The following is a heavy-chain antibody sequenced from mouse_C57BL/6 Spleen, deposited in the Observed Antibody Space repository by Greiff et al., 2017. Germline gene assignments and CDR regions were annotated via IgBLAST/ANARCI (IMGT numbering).Heavy chain of an antibody. CDR1: GFSLTSYG. J-gene: IGHJ1*03. CDR3: ARHGLYDGYPYFDV. CDR2: IWSDGST. D-gene: IGHD2-3*01. V-gene: IGHV2-6-1*01. Sequence: QVQLKESGPGLVAPSQSLSITCTVSGFSLTSYGVHWVRQPPGKGLEWLVVIWSDGSTTYNSALKSRLSISKDNSKSQVFLKMNSLQTDDTAMYYCARHGLYDGYPYFDVWGTGTTVTVSS.